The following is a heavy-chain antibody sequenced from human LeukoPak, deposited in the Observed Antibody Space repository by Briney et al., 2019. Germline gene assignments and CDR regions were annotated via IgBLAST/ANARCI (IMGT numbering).Heavy chain of an antibody. CDR1: GFSFSSFW. CDR2: IKSDGAGT. CDR3: ARGGYGAYLG. V-gene: IGHV3-74*01. D-gene: IGHD4-17*01. J-gene: IGHJ4*02. Sequence: GGSLRLSCAASGFSFSSFWMHWVCRAPGKGLVWVSDIKSDGAGTNYVDSVKGRFTISSDNAKNTLDLQMNSLRAEDTAVYDCARGGYGAYLGWGQGMLVTVSS.